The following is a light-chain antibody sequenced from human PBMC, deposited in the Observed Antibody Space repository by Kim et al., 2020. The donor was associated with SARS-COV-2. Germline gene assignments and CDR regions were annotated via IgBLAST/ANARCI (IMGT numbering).Light chain of an antibody. CDR2: GAS. V-gene: IGKV3-20*01. CDR3: QQYGSLYS. J-gene: IGKJ2*03. Sequence: MYQGERATRACRACQSVSSSDLAWYRQKPGQAPRLLIYGASSRATGIPDRFSGSGTGTDFTQTISRLEPEDFAVYYCQQYGSLYSFGQGTKLEI. CDR1: QSVSSSD.